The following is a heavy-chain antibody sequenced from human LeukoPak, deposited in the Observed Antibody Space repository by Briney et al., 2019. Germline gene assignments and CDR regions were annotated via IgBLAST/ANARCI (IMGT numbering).Heavy chain of an antibody. V-gene: IGHV4-39*01. J-gene: IGHJ3*02. CDR1: DGSINTNSYY. Sequence: SEPLSLTCSVSDGSINTNSYYWGWIRQPPGKGLEWIGSISYSGSTSYNPSLKSRVTISVDTSRNQFSLNLSSVTAADTAMYYCARHPPYYDDSSGYYSGNAFDIWGQGTMVTVSS. CDR3: ARHPPYYDDSSGYYSGNAFDI. D-gene: IGHD3-22*01. CDR2: ISYSGST.